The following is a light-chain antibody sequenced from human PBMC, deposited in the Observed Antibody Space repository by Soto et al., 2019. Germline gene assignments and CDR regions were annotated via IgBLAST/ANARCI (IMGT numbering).Light chain of an antibody. J-gene: IGLJ3*02. CDR2: RNN. CDR3: AAWDDSLSGWV. V-gene: IGLV1-47*01. CDR1: SSNIGAGYD. Sequence: QSVLTQPPSVSGAPGQRVTISCTGSSSNIGAGYDVYWYQQFPGTAPKLLIYRNNQRPSGVPDRFSGSKSGTSASLAISGLPSEDEADYYCAAWDDSLSGWVFGGGTKLTVL.